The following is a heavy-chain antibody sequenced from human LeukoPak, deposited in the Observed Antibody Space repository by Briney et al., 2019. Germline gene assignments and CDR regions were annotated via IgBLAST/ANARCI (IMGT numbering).Heavy chain of an antibody. CDR2: INHSGST. V-gene: IGHV4-34*01. D-gene: IGHD3-16*02. CDR1: GGSFSGYY. Sequence: SETLSLTCAVYGGSFSGYYWSWIRQPPGKGLEWIGEINHSGSTNYNPSLKSRVTISVDTSKNQFSLKLSSVTAADTAVYYCARRYYDYVWGSYRSTVFDYWGQGTLVTVSS. J-gene: IGHJ4*02. CDR3: ARRYYDYVWGSYRSTVFDY.